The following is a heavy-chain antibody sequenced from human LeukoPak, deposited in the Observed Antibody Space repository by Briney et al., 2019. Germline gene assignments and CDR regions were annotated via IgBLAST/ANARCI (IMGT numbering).Heavy chain of an antibody. Sequence: GSSVKVSCKASGGTSSSYAISWVRQAPGQGLEWMGRIIPIFGTANYAEKFQGRVTITTDESTSTAYMELSSLRSEDTAVYYCARDLLAVAGIAFDIWGQGTMVTVSS. CDR2: IIPIFGTA. CDR1: GGTSSSYA. D-gene: IGHD6-19*01. V-gene: IGHV1-69*05. CDR3: ARDLLAVAGIAFDI. J-gene: IGHJ3*02.